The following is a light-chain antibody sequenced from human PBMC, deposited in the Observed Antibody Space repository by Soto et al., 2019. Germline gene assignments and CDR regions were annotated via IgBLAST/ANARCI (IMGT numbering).Light chain of an antibody. J-gene: IGKJ5*01. V-gene: IGKV1-39*01. CDR1: QTVRTY. Sequence: DIQMTQSPASPSASVEDRVTITCRASQTVRTYLNWYQQKPGKAPNLLIYAASSLQSGVPSRFSGSGSGTDFSLTISSLQPEDFATYYCQQSYSTPITFGQGTRLGIK. CDR2: AAS. CDR3: QQSYSTPIT.